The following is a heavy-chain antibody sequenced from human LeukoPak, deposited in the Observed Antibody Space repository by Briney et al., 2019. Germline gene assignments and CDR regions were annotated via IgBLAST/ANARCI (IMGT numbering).Heavy chain of an antibody. D-gene: IGHD2-2*01. V-gene: IGHV4-34*01. CDR1: GGSFSGYY. CDR2: INHSGST. Sequence: SETPSLTCAVYGGSFSGYYWSWIRQPPGKGLEWIGEINHSGSTNYNPSLKSRVTISVDTSKNQFSLKLSSVTAADTAVYYCARGHNIVVVPAAMRPYYYYGMDVWGQGTTVTVSS. J-gene: IGHJ6*02. CDR3: ARGHNIVVVPAAMRPYYYYGMDV.